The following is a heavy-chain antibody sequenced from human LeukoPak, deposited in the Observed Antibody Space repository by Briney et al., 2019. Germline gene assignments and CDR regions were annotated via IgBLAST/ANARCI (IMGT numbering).Heavy chain of an antibody. CDR3: ARGYTVVPANNWFDP. Sequence: ASVKVSCKASGGTFSSYAISWVRQAPGQGLEWMGGIIPIFGTANYAQKFQGRVTITADESTSTAYMELSSLRSEDTAVYYCARGYTVVPANNWFDPWGQGTLVTVSS. D-gene: IGHD2-2*01. V-gene: IGHV1-69*13. CDR1: GGTFSSYA. J-gene: IGHJ5*02. CDR2: IIPIFGTA.